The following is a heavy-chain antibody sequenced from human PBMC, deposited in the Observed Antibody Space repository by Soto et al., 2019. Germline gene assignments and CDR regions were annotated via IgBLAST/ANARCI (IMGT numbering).Heavy chain of an antibody. Sequence: ASVKVSCKASGYTFTGYYVHWVRQAPGQGLEWMGWINPNSGDTYLAQRFQGRVTMNRDTSIGTAYMELRGLTADDTAEYYCAKGGAIVAAGTRVYLYNAMDVWGQGTTVTVSS. CDR1: GYTFTGYY. V-gene: IGHV1-2*02. CDR2: INPNSGDT. CDR3: AKGGAIVAAGTRVYLYNAMDV. D-gene: IGHD1-26*01. J-gene: IGHJ6*02.